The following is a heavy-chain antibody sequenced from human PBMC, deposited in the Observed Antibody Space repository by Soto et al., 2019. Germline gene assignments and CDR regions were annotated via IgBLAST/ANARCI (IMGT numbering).Heavy chain of an antibody. V-gene: IGHV4-39*01. Sequence: QLQLRESGPGLVKPSETLSLTCTVSGNSISGTSSFWAWIRQPPGKNLEWIGSVYYTGSTYYNSSLTSRVSISIDTSKNPFSLSLNSVTAADTAVYYCTRRVRSTGLLDYWGQGALVTVSS. CDR2: VYYTGST. D-gene: IGHD4-4*01. J-gene: IGHJ4*02. CDR3: TRRVRSTGLLDY. CDR1: GNSISGTSSF.